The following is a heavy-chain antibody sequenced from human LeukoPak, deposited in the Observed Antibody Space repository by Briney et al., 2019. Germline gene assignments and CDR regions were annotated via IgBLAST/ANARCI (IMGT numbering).Heavy chain of an antibody. CDR1: GFTFSSYW. Sequence: PGGPLRLSCAASGFTFSSYWMAWVRQAPGKELEWVANIKDDGSQKYYVDSVKGRFTISRDNPKNSLYLQMNTLRAEDTAVYYCARDVSLDFWGQGTLVTVSS. J-gene: IGHJ4*02. CDR2: IKDDGSQK. CDR3: ARDVSLDF. V-gene: IGHV3-7*01.